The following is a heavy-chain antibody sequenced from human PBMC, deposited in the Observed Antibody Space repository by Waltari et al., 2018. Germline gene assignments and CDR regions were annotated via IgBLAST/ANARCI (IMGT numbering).Heavy chain of an antibody. V-gene: IGHV4-39*01. CDR1: GGSISSSSYY. Sequence: QLQLQESGPGLVTPSETLSLTCTVSGGSISSSSYYWGWIRQPPGQGLAWIGSIYYSGSTYYNPSLKSRVTISVDTSKNQFSLKLSSVTAADTAVYYCASSEAHYDILTGYYKGAAVDYWGQGTLVTVSS. J-gene: IGHJ4*02. D-gene: IGHD3-9*01. CDR3: ASSEAHYDILTGYYKGAAVDY. CDR2: IYYSGST.